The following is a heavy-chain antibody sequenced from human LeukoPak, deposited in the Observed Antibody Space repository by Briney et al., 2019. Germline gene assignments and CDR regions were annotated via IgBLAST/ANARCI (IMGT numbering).Heavy chain of an antibody. CDR2: TSYEGSKK. CDR3: TRPLYYYDSSGYYFEGY. D-gene: IGHD3-22*01. CDR1: GFTFSSYG. Sequence: GGSLRLSCAASGFTFSSYGMHWVRQAPGKGLEWVAVTSYEGSKKYYADSVKGRFTISRDDSRSIAYLQMNSLKTEDTAVYYCTRPLYYYDSSGYYFEGYWGQGTLVTVSS. V-gene: IGHV3-30*03. J-gene: IGHJ4*02.